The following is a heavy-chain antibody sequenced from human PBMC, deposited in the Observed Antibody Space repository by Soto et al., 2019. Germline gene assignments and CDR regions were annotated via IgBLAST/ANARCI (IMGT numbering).Heavy chain of an antibody. CDR1: GYSFTSYW. V-gene: IGHV5-10-1*01. J-gene: IGHJ6*02. D-gene: IGHD3-9*01. CDR3: ARHGTYYDILTGYYYFGMDV. Sequence: GESLKISCKGSGYSFTSYWISWVRQMPGKGLEWMGRIDPSDSYTNYSPSFQGHVTISADKSISTAYLQWSSLKASDTAMYYCARHGTYYDILTGYYYFGMDVWGQGTKVTVSS. CDR2: IDPSDSYT.